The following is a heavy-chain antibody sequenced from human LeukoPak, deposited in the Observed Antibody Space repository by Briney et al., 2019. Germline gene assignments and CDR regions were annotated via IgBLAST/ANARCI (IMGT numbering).Heavy chain of an antibody. CDR3: TRDRTFDSSGYYAY. J-gene: IGHJ4*02. CDR1: GFTFSSYG. CDR2: IWYDGSNK. D-gene: IGHD3-22*01. Sequence: GGSLRLSCAASGFTFSSYGMHWVRQAPGKGLEWVAVIWYDGSNKYFVDTVKGRYTISRDNSKNTLYLQMNSLIAEDTAVYYCTRDRTFDSSGYYAYWGQGILVTVSS. V-gene: IGHV3-33*01.